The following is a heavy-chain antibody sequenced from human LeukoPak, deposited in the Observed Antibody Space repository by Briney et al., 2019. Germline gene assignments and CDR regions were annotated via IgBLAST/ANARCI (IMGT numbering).Heavy chain of an antibody. D-gene: IGHD2-2*01. V-gene: IGHV3-23*01. J-gene: IGHJ4*02. CDR3: AKGGGYCSSTSCSNGDY. CDR1: GFTFSSYA. Sequence: GGSLRLSCAASGFTFSSYAMSWVRQAPGKGLEWVSAISGSGGSTYYADSVKGRVTISRDNSKNTLYLQMNSLRAEDTAVYYCAKGGGYCSSTSCSNGDYWGQGTLVSVSS. CDR2: ISGSGGST.